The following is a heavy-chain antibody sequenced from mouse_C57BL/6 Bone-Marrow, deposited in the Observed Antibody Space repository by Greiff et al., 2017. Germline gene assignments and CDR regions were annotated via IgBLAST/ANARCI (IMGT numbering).Heavy chain of an antibody. D-gene: IGHD2-4*01. CDR3: ARSYDYDDYTMDY. CDR2: MHPNGGSP. V-gene: IGHV1-64*01. Sequence: QVQLKQPGAELVKPGASVKLSCKASGYTFTNYWMHWVKQRPGQGLEWIGMMHPNGGSPDYNEKFKSEATLSVDKSYRTAYMELSSLTSEDSAVYYCARSYDYDDYTMDYWGQGTSGTVSS. CDR1: GYTFTNYW. J-gene: IGHJ4*01.